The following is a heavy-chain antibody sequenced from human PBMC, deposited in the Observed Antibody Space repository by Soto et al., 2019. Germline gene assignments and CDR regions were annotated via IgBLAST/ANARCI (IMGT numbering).Heavy chain of an antibody. CDR3: ARVPRLDMITFGGVIVDY. V-gene: IGHV1-69*01. CDR1: GGTFSSYA. J-gene: IGHJ4*02. Sequence: QVQLVQSGAEVKKPGSSVKVSCKASGGTFSSYAISWVRQAPGQGLEGMGGIIPIFGTANYAQKFEGRVTITGDESTSTAYMELSSLRSEDTAVYYCARVPRLDMITFGGVIVDYWGQGTLVTVSS. D-gene: IGHD3-16*02. CDR2: IIPIFGTA.